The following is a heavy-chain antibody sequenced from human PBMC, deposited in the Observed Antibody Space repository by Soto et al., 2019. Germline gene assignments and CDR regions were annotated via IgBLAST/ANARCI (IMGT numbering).Heavy chain of an antibody. Sequence: EVQLLESGGGLVQPGGSLRLSCAASGFTFSSYAMSWVRQAPGKGLEWVSAISGSGGSTYYADSVKGRFTISRDNSKNTLYLQMNSLRAEDTAVYYCARTPRVRGAFDIWGQGTMVTVSS. CDR1: GFTFSSYA. J-gene: IGHJ3*02. V-gene: IGHV3-23*01. CDR3: ARTPRVRGAFDI. D-gene: IGHD3-10*02. CDR2: ISGSGGST.